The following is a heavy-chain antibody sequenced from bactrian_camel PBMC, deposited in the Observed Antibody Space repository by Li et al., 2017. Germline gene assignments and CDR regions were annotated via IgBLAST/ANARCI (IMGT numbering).Heavy chain of an antibody. CDR1: GDTSGTVC. Sequence: HVQLVESGGGSVQAGGSLRLSCAVSGDTSGTVCMAWFRQFPGKWREGIAHLERVGNETYADSVKGRFTISRGNAKDTFHLQMNSLKIEDTAMYYCAADPTSCVGGHWFPHSWEYKYWGQGTQVTVS. V-gene: IGHV3S53*01. CDR3: AADPTSCVGGHWFPHSWEYKY. CDR2: LERVGNE. D-gene: IGHD1*01. J-gene: IGHJ4*01.